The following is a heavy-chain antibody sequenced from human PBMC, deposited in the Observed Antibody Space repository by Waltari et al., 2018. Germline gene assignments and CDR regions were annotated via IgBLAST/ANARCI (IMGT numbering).Heavy chain of an antibody. CDR1: GFTFSSYS. CDR3: ARDGMVVAGTNY. D-gene: IGHD6-19*01. J-gene: IGHJ4*02. CDR2: ISSSGSYI. V-gene: IGHV3-21*01. Sequence: EVQLVESGGGLVKPGGSLRLSCAASGFTFSSYSMNWVRQAPGKGLELVSSISSSGSYIYYADSVRGRFTISRDNAKNSLYLQMNSLRAEDTAVYYCARDGMVVAGTNYWGQGTLVTVSS.